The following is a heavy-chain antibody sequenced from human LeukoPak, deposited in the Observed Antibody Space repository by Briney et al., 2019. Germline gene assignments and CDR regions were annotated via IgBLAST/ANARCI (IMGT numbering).Heavy chain of an antibody. CDR3: AKDYYDSSGYSVDY. J-gene: IGHJ4*02. CDR1: GFTFDDYA. Sequence: PGGSLRLSCAASGFTFDDYAMHWVRQAPGKGLEWVSLISGDGGSTCYADSVKGRFTISRDNSKNSLYLQMNSLRTEDTALYYCAKDYYDSSGYSVDYWGQGTLVTVSS. CDR2: ISGDGGST. D-gene: IGHD3-22*01. V-gene: IGHV3-43*02.